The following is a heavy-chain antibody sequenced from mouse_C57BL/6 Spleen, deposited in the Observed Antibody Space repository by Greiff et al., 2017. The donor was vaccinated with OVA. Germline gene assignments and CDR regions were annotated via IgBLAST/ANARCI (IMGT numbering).Heavy chain of an antibody. D-gene: IGHD1-1*01. CDR1: GYTFTSYW. Sequence: QVQLQQPGAELVMPGASVKLSCKASGYTFTSYWMHWVKQRPGQGLEWIGEIDPSDSYTNYNQKFKGKSTLTVDKSSSTAYMQLSSLTSEDSAVYYCARRRIGYGSSYGYYFDYWGQGTTLTVSS. CDR2: IDPSDSYT. V-gene: IGHV1-69*01. J-gene: IGHJ2*01. CDR3: ARRRIGYGSSYGYYFDY.